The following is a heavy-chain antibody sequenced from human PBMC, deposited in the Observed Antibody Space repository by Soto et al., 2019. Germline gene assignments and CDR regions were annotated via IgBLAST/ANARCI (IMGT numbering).Heavy chain of an antibody. Sequence: QVQLQQWGAGLLKPSETLSLTCAVYGGSFSGYYWSWIRRPPGKGLEWIGEINHSGSTNYNPSLKSRVTISVDTSKNQFSLNLSSVTAADTAVYYCASKSATDTNNWFDPWGQGTLVTVSS. D-gene: IGHD3-3*01. CDR3: ASKSATDTNNWFDP. CDR1: GGSFSGYY. J-gene: IGHJ5*02. V-gene: IGHV4-34*01. CDR2: INHSGST.